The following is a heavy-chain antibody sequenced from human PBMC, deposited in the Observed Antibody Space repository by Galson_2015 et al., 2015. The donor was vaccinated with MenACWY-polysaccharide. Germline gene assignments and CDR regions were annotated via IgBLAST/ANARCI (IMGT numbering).Heavy chain of an antibody. V-gene: IGHV3-48*01. D-gene: IGHD2-21*01. CDR2: ITGSSETI. CDR3: ARERATVIADSNGMDV. J-gene: IGHJ6*02. Sequence: SLRLSCAASGFDFTRYSMNWVRQAPGKGLEWLSYITGSSETIYYADSVKGRFTISRDNAQKSLVLQLRSPTVEDTAVYYCARERATVIADSNGMDVWGQGTAVTVSS. CDR1: GFDFTRYS.